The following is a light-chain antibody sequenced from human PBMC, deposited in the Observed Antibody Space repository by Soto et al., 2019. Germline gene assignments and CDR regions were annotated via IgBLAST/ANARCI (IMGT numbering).Light chain of an antibody. V-gene: IGKV3-20*01. CDR2: GAS. J-gene: IGKJ5*01. CDR3: QHYGSSPPIT. Sequence: DMLLTQSAATQSLSPGERDTLSCRASQSVSSSYLAWYQQTPGKAPSLLIYGASSRATGIPDRFSGSGSGTDLTLTISRLEPEDFAVYYCQHYGSSPPITFGQGTRLAIK. CDR1: QSVSSSY.